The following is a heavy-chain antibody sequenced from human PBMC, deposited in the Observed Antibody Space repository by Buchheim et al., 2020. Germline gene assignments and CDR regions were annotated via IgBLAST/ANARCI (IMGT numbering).Heavy chain of an antibody. D-gene: IGHD2-15*01. CDR2: IIPILGIT. J-gene: IGHJ5*02. Sequence: QVQLVQSGAEVRKPGSSVKVSCKASGGTFGSYTISWVRQAPGQGLEWMGRIIPILGITNYAQKFQGRVTITADKSTSTAYMELSSLRSEDTAVYYCARAQVPRGRLGWFDPWGQGTL. CDR3: ARAQVPRGRLGWFDP. CDR1: GGTFGSYT. V-gene: IGHV1-69*02.